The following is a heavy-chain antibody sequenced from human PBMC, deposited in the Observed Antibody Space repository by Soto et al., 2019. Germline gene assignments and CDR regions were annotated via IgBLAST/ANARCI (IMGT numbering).Heavy chain of an antibody. V-gene: IGHV5-51*01. D-gene: IGHD4-17*01. Sequence: PGESLKISCKGSGYSFATYWIAWVRQMPGRALEWMGIIYPSDSDTRYSPSFQGQVTMSADKSISTAYLQWSRLKASDTAIHYCARPGVTNYGMDVWGQGTTVTVSS. CDR2: IYPSDSDT. CDR1: GYSFATYW. J-gene: IGHJ6*02. CDR3: ARPGVTNYGMDV.